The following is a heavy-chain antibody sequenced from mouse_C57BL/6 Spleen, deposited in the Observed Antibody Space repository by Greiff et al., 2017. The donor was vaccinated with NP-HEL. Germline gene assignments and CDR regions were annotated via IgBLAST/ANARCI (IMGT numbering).Heavy chain of an antibody. CDR1: GFTFSSYA. CDR2: ISSGGDYI. J-gene: IGHJ4*01. CDR3: TREGRVYAMDY. Sequence: EVKLVESGEGLVKPGGSLKLSCAASGFTFSSYAMSWVRQTPEKRLEWVAYISSGGDYIYYADTVKGRFTISRDNARNTLYLQMSSLKSEDTAMYYCTREGRVYAMDYWGQGTSVTVSS. V-gene: IGHV5-9-1*02.